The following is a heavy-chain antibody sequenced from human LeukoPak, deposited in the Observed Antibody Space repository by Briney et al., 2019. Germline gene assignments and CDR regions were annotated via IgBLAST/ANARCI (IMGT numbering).Heavy chain of an antibody. D-gene: IGHD3-10*01. Sequence: GGSLRLSFAASGFTFSSYWMSWVRQAPGKGLEWVAVISYDGSNKYYADSVKGRFTISRDNSKSTLYLQMNSLRAEDTAVYYCARAAPHSLDGSGSYYTPFAYWGQGTLVTVSS. CDR2: ISYDGSNK. CDR3: ARAAPHSLDGSGSYYTPFAY. V-gene: IGHV3-30-3*01. J-gene: IGHJ4*02. CDR1: GFTFSSYW.